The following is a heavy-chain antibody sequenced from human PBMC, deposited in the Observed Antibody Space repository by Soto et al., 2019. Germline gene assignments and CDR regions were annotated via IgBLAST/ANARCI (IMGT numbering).Heavy chain of an antibody. J-gene: IGHJ6*02. CDR2: ISYDGSNK. CDR1: GFTFSSYA. D-gene: IGHD3-16*01. V-gene: IGHV3-30-3*01. Sequence: QPGGSLRLSCAASGFTFSSYAMHWVRQAPGKGLEWVAVISYDGSNKYYADSVKGRFTISRDNSKNTLYLQMNSLRAEDTAVYYCARGIRWSPLGGYYYYYGMDVWGQGTTVTVYS. CDR3: ARGIRWSPLGGYYYYYGMDV.